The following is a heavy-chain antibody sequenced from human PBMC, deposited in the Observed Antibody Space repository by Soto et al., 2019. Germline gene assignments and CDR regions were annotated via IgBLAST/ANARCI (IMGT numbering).Heavy chain of an antibody. Sequence: SETLSLTCTVSGGSISSYYWSWIRQPPGKGLEWIGYIYYSGSTNYNPSLKSRVTISVDTSKNQFSLKLSSVTAADTAVYYCARGSPIRLMDYYYMDVWGKGTKVTVSS. CDR3: ARGSPIRLMDYYYMDV. J-gene: IGHJ6*03. D-gene: IGHD5-12*01. CDR1: GGSISSYY. V-gene: IGHV4-59*01. CDR2: IYYSGST.